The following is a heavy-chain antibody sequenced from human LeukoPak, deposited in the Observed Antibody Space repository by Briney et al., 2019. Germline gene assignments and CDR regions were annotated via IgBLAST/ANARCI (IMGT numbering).Heavy chain of an antibody. CDR3: ARGWPLYYYDSSGYLDY. J-gene: IGHJ4*02. V-gene: IGHV4-30-4*01. Sequence: SETLSLTCTVSGGSISSGDYYWSWIRQPPGKGLEWIGYIYYSGSTYYNPSLKSRVTISVDTSRNQFSLKLSSVTAADTAVYYCARGWPLYYYDSSGYLDYWGQGTLVTVSS. CDR1: GGSISSGDYY. CDR2: IYYSGST. D-gene: IGHD3-22*01.